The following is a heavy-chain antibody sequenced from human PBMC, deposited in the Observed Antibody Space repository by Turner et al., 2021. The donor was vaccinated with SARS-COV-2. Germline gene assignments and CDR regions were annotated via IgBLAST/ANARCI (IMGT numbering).Heavy chain of an antibody. Sequence: EVQLVESGGGLVHPGGSLRLSCAASGFTVSSNYMSWVRQAPGKGLEWVSIIYSGGSTYYADSVKGRFTISRDNSKNTLYLQMNSLRAEDTAVYYCAREIDDYVWGSYRRGYWGQGTLVTVSS. V-gene: IGHV3-66*01. CDR1: GFTVSSNY. D-gene: IGHD3-16*02. CDR3: AREIDDYVWGSYRRGY. CDR2: IYSGGST. J-gene: IGHJ4*02.